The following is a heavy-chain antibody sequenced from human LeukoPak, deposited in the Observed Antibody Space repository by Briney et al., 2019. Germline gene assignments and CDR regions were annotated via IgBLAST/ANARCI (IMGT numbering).Heavy chain of an antibody. Sequence: GGSLRLSCAASGFTFSSYGMHWVRQAPGKGLEWVAVIWYDGTNTYYADSVKGRFTISRDNSKTTLYLQMNSLRAEDTAVYYCARDFCSGGSCYPDAFDIWGQGTMVTVSS. V-gene: IGHV3-33*01. CDR3: ARDFCSGGSCYPDAFDI. CDR2: IWYDGTNT. CDR1: GFTFSSYG. J-gene: IGHJ3*02. D-gene: IGHD2-15*01.